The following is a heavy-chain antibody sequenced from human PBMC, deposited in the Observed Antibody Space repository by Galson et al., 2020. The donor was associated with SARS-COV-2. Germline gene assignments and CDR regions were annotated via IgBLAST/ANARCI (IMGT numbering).Heavy chain of an antibody. V-gene: IGHV3-7*01. CDR3: GRGNLGTTDY. Sequence: GGSLRLSCAVSGFSFQTYWMTWVRQAPGKGPEWVANIKVDGSEKYYMDSVKGRFIISRDNAKNSLYLQMNSLRAEDTATYYCGRGNLGTTDYWGQGTPVTVSS. D-gene: IGHD1-7*01. CDR1: GFSFQTYW. J-gene: IGHJ4*02. CDR2: IKVDGSEK.